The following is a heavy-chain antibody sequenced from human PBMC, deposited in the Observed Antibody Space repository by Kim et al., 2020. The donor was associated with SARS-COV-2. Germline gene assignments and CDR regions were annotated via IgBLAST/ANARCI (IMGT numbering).Heavy chain of an antibody. CDR1: GGSISSGGFY. J-gene: IGHJ4*02. CDR2: ISYSGRT. Sequence: SETLSLTCTVSGGSISSGGFYWSWIRQHPGKGLEWIGYISYSGRTDYNPSLESRVNISADSSKNHFSLKLSSLTAADTAVYYCARLLSGSYLDHWGQGNLVTVSS. V-gene: IGHV4-31*03. D-gene: IGHD1-26*01. CDR3: ARLLSGSYLDH.